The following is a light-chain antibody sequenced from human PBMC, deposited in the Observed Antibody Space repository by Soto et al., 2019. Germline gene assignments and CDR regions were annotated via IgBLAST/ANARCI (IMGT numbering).Light chain of an antibody. CDR3: QQYGSSPYT. Sequence: EIVLTQSPGTLSLSPGERATLSCRASQSVSSSTYIAWFQQKPGQAPRLLIYGASSRATGIPDRFSGSGSGTDVTLTISRLEPEDFAVYYCQQYGSSPYTFGQGTKVQI. CDR2: GAS. V-gene: IGKV3-20*01. J-gene: IGKJ2*01. CDR1: QSVSSSTY.